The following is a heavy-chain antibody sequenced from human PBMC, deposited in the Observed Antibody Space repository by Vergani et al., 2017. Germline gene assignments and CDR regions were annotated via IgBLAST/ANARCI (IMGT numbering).Heavy chain of an antibody. CDR3: VKDNDYDADGPFDL. D-gene: IGHD3-16*01. J-gene: IGHJ2*01. Sequence: VEAGGGLVQPGGSLRLSCTASGFTFQAFAFHWVRQVSGGGLEWVSGIDRNYGVKNGNSFEGRFSISRDNAKKAVFLQMNKLRHEDTALYFCVKDNDYDADGPFDLWGRGSLVTVAS. CDR2: IDRNYGVK. CDR1: GFTFQAFA. V-gene: IGHV3-9*01.